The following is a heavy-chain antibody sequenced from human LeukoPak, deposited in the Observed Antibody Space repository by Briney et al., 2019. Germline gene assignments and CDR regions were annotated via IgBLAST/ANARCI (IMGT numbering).Heavy chain of an antibody. CDR3: ARGGGADDILTGYSDFDY. J-gene: IGHJ4*02. D-gene: IGHD3-9*01. CDR2: IHYSGST. V-gene: IGHV4-59*01. Sequence: PSETLSLTCTVSGGSISSYYWSWIRQPPGKGLEWIGYIHYSGSTNYNPSLKSRVTISVDTSKNQFSLKLSSVTAADTAVYYCARGGGADDILTGYSDFDYWGQGTLVTVSS. CDR1: GGSISSYY.